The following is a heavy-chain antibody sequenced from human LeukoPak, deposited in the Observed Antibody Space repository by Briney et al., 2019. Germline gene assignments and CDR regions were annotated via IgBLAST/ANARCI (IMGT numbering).Heavy chain of an antibody. CDR1: GFTFSDYY. CDR3: AREDSSGYYYFDY. D-gene: IGHD3-22*01. V-gene: IGHV3-11*01. J-gene: IGHJ4*02. CDR2: ISSSGSTI. Sequence: GGSLRLSCAASGFTFSDYYMSWIRQAPGKGLEWVSYISSSGSTIYYADSVKRRFTISRDNAKNSLYLQMNSLSADDTAVYYCAREDSSGYYYFDYWGQGTLVTVSS.